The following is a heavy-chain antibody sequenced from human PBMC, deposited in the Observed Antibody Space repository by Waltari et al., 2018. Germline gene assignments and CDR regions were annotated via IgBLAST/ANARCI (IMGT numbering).Heavy chain of an antibody. CDR3: ARDQWFAFDI. J-gene: IGHJ3*02. CDR2: IKKDGSEE. Sequence: EVQLVASGGGLVQPGGSLRLACGAAGFTLSSYWMSWVRQAPGKGPEWVANIKKDGSEEYYVDSVRGRFTISRDNAKNSLYLQMNSLRPEDTAVYYCARDQWFAFDIWGQGTMVTVSS. V-gene: IGHV3-7*01. CDR1: GFTLSSYW. D-gene: IGHD3-22*01.